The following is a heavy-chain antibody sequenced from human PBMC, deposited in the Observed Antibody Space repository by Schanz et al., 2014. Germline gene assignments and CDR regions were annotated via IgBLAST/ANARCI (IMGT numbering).Heavy chain of an antibody. CDR1: GFTFSAYY. V-gene: IGHV3-23*04. D-gene: IGHD6-13*01. J-gene: IGHJ4*02. CDR3: AKSQGSSFDS. CDR2: ISGSGGST. Sequence: EVQLVESGGGLVQPGGSLRLSCAASGFTFSAYYMDWVRQAPGKGLEWVSAISGSGGSTYYADSVKGRFTISRDNSKNTLYLQMSSLRAEDTAVYYCAKSQGSSFDSWGQGTLXTVSS.